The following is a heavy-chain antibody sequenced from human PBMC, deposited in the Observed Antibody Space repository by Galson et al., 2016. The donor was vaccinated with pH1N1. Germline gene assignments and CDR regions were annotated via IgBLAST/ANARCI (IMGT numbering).Heavy chain of an antibody. CDR3: ATGPSPDY. CDR1: ASSFTSYW. V-gene: IGHV5-10-1*01. J-gene: IGHJ4*02. Sequence: QSGAEVKEPGESLTISCKGSASSFTSYWISWVRQMPGKGLEWMGRINPRDSYTDYSPSFQGHVTISTDESISTAYLKLSTLKASDTAIYYCATGPSPDYWGQGTLVIVSS. CDR2: INPRDSYT.